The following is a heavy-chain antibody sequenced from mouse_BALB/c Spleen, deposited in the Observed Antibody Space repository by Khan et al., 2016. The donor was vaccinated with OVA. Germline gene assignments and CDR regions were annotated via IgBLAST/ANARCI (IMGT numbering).Heavy chain of an antibody. Sequence: QVQLQQSGPELVKPGASVRISCMASGYTFPSYYIHWVKQRPGQGLEWIGWIYPGYFHTEYNEKFKGKATLTADKSSSTAYMQLSSLTSEDSAVYFCARSDSGTVFDYWGQGTTLTVSS. CDR2: IYPGYFHT. CDR3: ARSDSGTVFDY. J-gene: IGHJ2*01. D-gene: IGHD4-1*01. V-gene: IGHV1S56*01. CDR1: GYTFPSYY.